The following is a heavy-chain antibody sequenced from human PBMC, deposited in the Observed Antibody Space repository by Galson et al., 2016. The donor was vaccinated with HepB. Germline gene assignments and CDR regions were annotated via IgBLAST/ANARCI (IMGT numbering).Heavy chain of an antibody. CDR1: GYKFTANW. CDR2: IYPGDSDT. CDR3: TRGPTLGGFDY. Sequence: QSGAEVKKPGQSLKMSCKASGYKFTANWIGWVRQIPGKGLEWIGIIYPGDSDTRYSPSFHGHVTISADKSISTAYLQWTNLKDSDTALYYCTRGPTLGGFDYWGQGTLLTVSS. D-gene: IGHD3-16*01. V-gene: IGHV5-51*01. J-gene: IGHJ4*02.